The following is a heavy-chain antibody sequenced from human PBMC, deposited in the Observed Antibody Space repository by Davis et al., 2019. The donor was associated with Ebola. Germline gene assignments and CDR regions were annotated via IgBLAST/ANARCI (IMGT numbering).Heavy chain of an antibody. CDR1: GFSFSDYG. V-gene: IGHV3-48*04. Sequence: PGGSLRLSCAASGFSFSDYGMHWVRQAPGKGLEWVSYISGSATSTFYADSVKGRFTISRDNARDSLYLQMDSLRVEDTAIYYCARDAFSLSRYDTEDHWGQGTLVTVSS. CDR3: ARDAFSLSRYDTEDH. J-gene: IGHJ4*02. CDR2: ISGSATST. D-gene: IGHD3-9*01.